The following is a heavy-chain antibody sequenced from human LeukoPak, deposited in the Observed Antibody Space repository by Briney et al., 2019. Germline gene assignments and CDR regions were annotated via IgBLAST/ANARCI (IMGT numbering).Heavy chain of an antibody. J-gene: IGHJ4*02. CDR3: ARGPSRAAAGSGYFDY. CDR1: GGSISSGSYY. D-gene: IGHD6-13*01. Sequence: PSETLSLTCTVSGGSISSGSYYWGWIRQPPGKGLEWIGSIYYSGSTYYNPSLKSRVTISVDTSKNQFSLKLSSVTAADTAVYYCARGPSRAAAGSGYFDYWGQGTLVTVSS. V-gene: IGHV4-39*01. CDR2: IYYSGST.